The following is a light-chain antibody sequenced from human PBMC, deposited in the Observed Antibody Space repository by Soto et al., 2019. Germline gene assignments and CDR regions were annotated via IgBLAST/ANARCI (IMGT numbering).Light chain of an antibody. J-gene: IGKJ1*01. CDR3: QQYGSSPRP. Sequence: TTRGRVTLSCRASQSISSNLACYEQKPGQAPRLLIFGASSRATGIPDRFSGSGSGTDFTLTISRLEPEDCAGYYCQQYGSSPRPFGQVAKADIK. CDR1: QSISSN. CDR2: GAS. V-gene: IGKV3-20*01.